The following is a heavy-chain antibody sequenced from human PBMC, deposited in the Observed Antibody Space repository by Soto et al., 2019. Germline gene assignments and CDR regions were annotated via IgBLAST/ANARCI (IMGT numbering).Heavy chain of an antibody. J-gene: IGHJ5*02. CDR2: ISYDGSNK. V-gene: IGHV3-30*18. CDR3: AKSSGWPHNVFAP. D-gene: IGHD6-19*01. Sequence: PGKGLEWVAVISYDGSNKYYADSVKGRFTISRDNSKNTLYLQMNSLRAEDTAVYYCAKSSGWPHNVFAPRGKGTPVTVSS.